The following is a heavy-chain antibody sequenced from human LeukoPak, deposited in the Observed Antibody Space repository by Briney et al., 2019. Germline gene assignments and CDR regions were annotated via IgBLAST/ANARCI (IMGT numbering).Heavy chain of an antibody. Sequence: SETLSLTCAVSGGSISSGGFSWSWIRQPPGKGLEWIGYIYHSGSTYYNPSLKSRVTISGDRSKNQFSLKLSSVTAADTAVYYCAKIPRDAFDVWGQGTLVTVSS. CDR2: IYHSGST. CDR3: AKIPRDAFDV. V-gene: IGHV4-30-2*01. J-gene: IGHJ3*01. CDR1: GGSISSGGFS.